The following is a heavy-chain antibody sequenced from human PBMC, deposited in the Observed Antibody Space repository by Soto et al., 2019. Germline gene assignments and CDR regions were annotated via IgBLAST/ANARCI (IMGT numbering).Heavy chain of an antibody. D-gene: IGHD1-26*01. V-gene: IGHV2-5*02. J-gene: IGHJ4*02. CDR3: TQIYGSGSWGWYFHY. CDR2: IFWDKND. CDR1: GFSLITGVG. Sequence: QITLKESGPSLVRPTETLTLTCTFSGFSLITGVGVGWVRQPPGKALEWLAVIFWDKNDYYRPSLQTRVTISQDTSEDQVVLTLTNMDPEDTATYLCTQIYGSGSWGWYFHYWGQGTLVTVSS.